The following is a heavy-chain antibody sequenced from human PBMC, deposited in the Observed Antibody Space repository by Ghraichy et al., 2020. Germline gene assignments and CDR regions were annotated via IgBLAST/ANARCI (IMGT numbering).Heavy chain of an antibody. V-gene: IGHV3-23*01. CDR2: ISGSGDNT. CDR1: GFIFSNYA. Sequence: GGSLRLSCAASGFIFSNYAMSWVRQAPGKGLEWVSAISGSGDNTYYADSVKGRFTISRDNSKNTLYLQANSLRAEDTAVYYCATAVVTIFGVVKSSWGQGTLVTVSS. J-gene: IGHJ5*02. D-gene: IGHD3-3*01. CDR3: ATAVVTIFGVVKSS.